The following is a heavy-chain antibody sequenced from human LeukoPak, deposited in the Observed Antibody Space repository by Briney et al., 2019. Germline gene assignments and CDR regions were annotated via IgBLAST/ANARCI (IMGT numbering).Heavy chain of an antibody. V-gene: IGHV3-23*01. Sequence: GRSLRLSCAASGFTFSSYAMSWVRQAPGKGLEWVSAISGSGGSTYYADSVKGRFTISRDNSKNTLYLQMNSLRSEDTAVYYCAKDYDILTGYSFDYWGQGTLVTVSS. CDR3: AKDYDILTGYSFDY. CDR2: ISGSGGST. J-gene: IGHJ4*02. CDR1: GFTFSSYA. D-gene: IGHD3-9*01.